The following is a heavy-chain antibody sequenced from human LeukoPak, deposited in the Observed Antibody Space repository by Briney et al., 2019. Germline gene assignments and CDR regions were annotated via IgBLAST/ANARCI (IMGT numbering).Heavy chain of an antibody. CDR2: INPNSGGT. D-gene: IGHD6-13*01. Sequence: GASVKVSCKASGYTFSAYYVHWVRQAPGQGLEWMGWINPNSGGTKYAQKFQGRVTLTRDTSISTAYMELSRLRSDDTAVYYCARSIAEAEPASDSWGQGTLVTVSS. V-gene: IGHV1-2*02. CDR3: ARSIAEAEPASDS. J-gene: IGHJ4*02. CDR1: GYTFSAYY.